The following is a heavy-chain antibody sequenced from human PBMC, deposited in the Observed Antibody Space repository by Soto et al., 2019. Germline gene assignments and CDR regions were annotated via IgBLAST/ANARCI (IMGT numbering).Heavy chain of an antibody. V-gene: IGHV4-30-2*01. Sequence: QLQLQESGSGLVKPSQTLSLTCAVSGGSISSGGYSWSWIRQPPGKGLEWIGYIYNSRSTYYNPSLKSRVTISVDRSKNQFSLKLSSVTAEDTAGYYCARVPDRWGQGTLVTVSS. CDR3: ARVPDR. CDR1: GGSISSGGYS. CDR2: IYNSRST. D-gene: IGHD2-2*01. J-gene: IGHJ5*02.